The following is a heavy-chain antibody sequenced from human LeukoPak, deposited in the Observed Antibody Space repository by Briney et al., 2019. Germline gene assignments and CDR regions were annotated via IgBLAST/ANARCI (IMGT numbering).Heavy chain of an antibody. Sequence: PSETLSLTCTVSGGSISSYYWSWIRHPPGKGLEWIGYIYYSGSTNYNPSLKSRVTISADTTNNQFSLKLSTVTAADTAVYYCARHQGDDIVATNWFDPWGQGTLVTVSS. J-gene: IGHJ5*02. V-gene: IGHV4-59*08. CDR1: GGSISSYY. CDR3: ARHQGDDIVATNWFDP. CDR2: IYYSGST. D-gene: IGHD5-12*01.